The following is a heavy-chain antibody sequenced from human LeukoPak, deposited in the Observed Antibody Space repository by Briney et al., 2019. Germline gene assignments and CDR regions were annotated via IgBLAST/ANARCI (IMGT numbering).Heavy chain of an antibody. Sequence: SETLSLTCTVSGASISSGGYYWSWIRQHPGKGLEWIGYIFYSGSTYYNPSLKSRVTISVDTSKNQFSLQLSSVTTADTAVYYCTRTYSSSSIDYWGQGALVTVSS. CDR2: IFYSGST. CDR1: GASISSGGYY. V-gene: IGHV4-31*03. J-gene: IGHJ4*02. CDR3: TRTYSSSSIDY. D-gene: IGHD6-6*01.